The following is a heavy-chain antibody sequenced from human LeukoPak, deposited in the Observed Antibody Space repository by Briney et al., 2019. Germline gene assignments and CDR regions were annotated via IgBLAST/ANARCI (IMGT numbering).Heavy chain of an antibody. J-gene: IGHJ4*02. CDR3: ARNRDGYNSFDY. CDR1: GGSISSGSYY. V-gene: IGHV4-61*02. D-gene: IGHD5-24*01. Sequence: PSQTLSLTCTVSGGSISSGSYYWSWIRQPAGKGLEWIGRIYTSGSTNYNPSLKSRVTISVDTSKNQFSLKLSSVTAADTAVYYCARNRDGYNSFDYWGQGTLVTVSS. CDR2: IYTSGST.